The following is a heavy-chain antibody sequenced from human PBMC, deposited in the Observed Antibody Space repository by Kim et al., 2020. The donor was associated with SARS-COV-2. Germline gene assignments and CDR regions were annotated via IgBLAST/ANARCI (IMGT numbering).Heavy chain of an antibody. J-gene: IGHJ5*01. V-gene: IGHV4-31*03. CDR2: IYYSGSISYIP. CDR3: ARAPIWFGELGWFDS. CDR1: GGSINSGGYY. D-gene: IGHD3-10*01. Sequence: SETLSLTCIVSGGSINSGGYYWSWIRQHPGKGLEWIGYIYYSGSISYIPSYNPSLKSRVTILLDTSKNQFSLNLTSVTAADTAVYYCARAPIWFGELGWFDSWAQGTLVTVSS.